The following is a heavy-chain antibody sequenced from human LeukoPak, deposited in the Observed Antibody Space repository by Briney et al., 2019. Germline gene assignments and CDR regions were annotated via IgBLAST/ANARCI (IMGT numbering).Heavy chain of an antibody. CDR3: ARDSGGAMARYYDMDV. CDR2: IIPIFGTA. J-gene: IGHJ6*02. CDR1: GGTFSSYA. Sequence: GASVKVSCTASGGTFSSYAISWVRQAPGQGLEWMGGIIPIFGTANYAQKFQGRVTITADESTSTAYMELSSLRSEDTAVYYCARDSGGAMARYYDMDVWGQGTTVTVSS. V-gene: IGHV1-69*13. D-gene: IGHD5-18*01.